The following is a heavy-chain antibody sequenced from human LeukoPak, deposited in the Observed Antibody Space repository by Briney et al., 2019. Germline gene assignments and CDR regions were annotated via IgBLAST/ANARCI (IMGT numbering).Heavy chain of an antibody. CDR2: IIPIFGTA. Sequence: SVKVSCKASGGTFSSYAISWVRQAPGQGLEWMGRIIPIFGTANYAQKFQGRVTITTDESTSTAYMELSSLRSEDTAVYYCASGTNIVVVVAATLAYWGQGTLVTVSS. CDR1: GGTFSSYA. V-gene: IGHV1-69*05. D-gene: IGHD2-15*01. CDR3: ASGTNIVVVVAATLAY. J-gene: IGHJ4*02.